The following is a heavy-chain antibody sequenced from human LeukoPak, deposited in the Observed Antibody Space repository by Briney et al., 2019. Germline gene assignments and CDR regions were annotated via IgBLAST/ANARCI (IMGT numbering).Heavy chain of an antibody. CDR2: IYSSGST. Sequence: SETLSLTCTVSGGSISGYYWSWIRQPAGKGLEWIGRIYSSGSTDYNPSLKSRVTMSLDTSKNQFSLQLNSVTPEDTAVYFCARDDLQLVRRLGGTTEYYYYYYMDVWGKGTTVTVSS. D-gene: IGHD6-13*01. V-gene: IGHV4-4*07. CDR3: ARDDLQLVRRLGGTTEYYYYYYMDV. CDR1: GGSISGYY. J-gene: IGHJ6*03.